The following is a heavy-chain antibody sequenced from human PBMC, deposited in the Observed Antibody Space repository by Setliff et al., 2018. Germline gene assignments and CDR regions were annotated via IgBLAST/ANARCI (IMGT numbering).Heavy chain of an antibody. CDR1: GFSFSIFW. V-gene: IGHV3-74*01. CDR2: ISNDGSSI. Sequence: GGSLRLSCAGSGFSFSIFWMSWVRQAPGKGLEWVSRISNDGSSIVYADSVKGRFTISRDNAENTMYLQMNSLRVEDTAVYYCAGQYFSCWPPIDYWGQGTLVTVSS. D-gene: IGHD6-19*01. CDR3: AGQYFSCWPPIDY. J-gene: IGHJ4*02.